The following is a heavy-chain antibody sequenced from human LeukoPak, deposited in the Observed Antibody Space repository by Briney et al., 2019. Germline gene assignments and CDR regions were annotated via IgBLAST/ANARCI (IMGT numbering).Heavy chain of an antibody. Sequence: GGSLRLSCAASGFTVSSNYMSWVRQAPGKGLEWVGFIRSKAYGGTTEYAASVKGRFTISRDDSKSIAYLQMNSLKTEDTAVYYCTRSLPTVTTPTVYYYGMDVWGQGTTVTVSS. V-gene: IGHV3-49*04. CDR3: TRSLPTVTTPTVYYYGMDV. J-gene: IGHJ6*02. CDR2: IRSKAYGGTT. CDR1: GFTVSSNY. D-gene: IGHD4-17*01.